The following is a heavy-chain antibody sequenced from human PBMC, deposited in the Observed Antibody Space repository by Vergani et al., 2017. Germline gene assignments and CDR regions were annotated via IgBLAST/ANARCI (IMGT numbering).Heavy chain of an antibody. D-gene: IGHD4-17*01. V-gene: IGHV3-30*03. CDR3: ASFDYGDYFFDY. CDR2: ISYDGSNK. J-gene: IGHJ4*02. Sequence: QVQLVESGGGVVQPGRSLRLSCAASGFTFSSYGMHWVRQAPGKGLEWVAVISYDGSNKYYADSVKGRFTISRDNSKNTLYLQMNSLRAEDTAVYYCASFDYGDYFFDYWGQGTLVTVSS. CDR1: GFTFSSYG.